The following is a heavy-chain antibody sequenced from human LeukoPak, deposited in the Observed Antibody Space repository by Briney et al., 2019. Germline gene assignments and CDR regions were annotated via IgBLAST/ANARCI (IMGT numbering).Heavy chain of an antibody. Sequence: ASVKVSCKPSGYTFINHYIHWVRQAPGQGLEWMGVIRPTDGRTSYAQNFQGRLSMTSDTSTSTAYMELSSLRSEDTAMYYCTRTINSWFDPWGQGTPVSASS. CDR1: GYTFINHY. V-gene: IGHV1-46*01. D-gene: IGHD3-9*01. CDR2: IRPTDGRT. J-gene: IGHJ5*02. CDR3: TRTINSWFDP.